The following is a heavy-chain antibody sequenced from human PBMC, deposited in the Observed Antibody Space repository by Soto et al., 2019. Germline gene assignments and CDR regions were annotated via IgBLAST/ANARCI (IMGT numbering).Heavy chain of an antibody. CDR1: GFTFSSYA. J-gene: IGHJ6*02. CDR2: ISGSGGST. D-gene: IGHD3-10*01. Sequence: EVQLLESGGGLVQPGGSLRLSCAASGFTFSSYAMSWVRQAPGKGLEWVSAISGSGGSTYYADSVKGRFTISRDDSKNTLYLQMNSLRAEDTAVYYCAKGIGFGEYYGMDVWGQGTTVTVSS. V-gene: IGHV3-23*01. CDR3: AKGIGFGEYYGMDV.